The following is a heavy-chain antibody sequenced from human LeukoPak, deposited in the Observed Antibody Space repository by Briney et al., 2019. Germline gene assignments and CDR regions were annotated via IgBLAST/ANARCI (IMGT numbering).Heavy chain of an antibody. D-gene: IGHD3-22*01. V-gene: IGHV4-61*08. CDR2: IYYSGST. Sequence: SETLSLTCTVSGGSVSSGGYSWSWIRQHPGKGLEWIGYIYYSGSTYYNPSLKSRVTISVDTSKNQFSLKLSSVTAADTAVYYCAREGYYYDSSGPTALFDYWGQGTLVTVSS. CDR1: GGSVSSGGYS. CDR3: AREGYYYDSSGPTALFDY. J-gene: IGHJ4*02.